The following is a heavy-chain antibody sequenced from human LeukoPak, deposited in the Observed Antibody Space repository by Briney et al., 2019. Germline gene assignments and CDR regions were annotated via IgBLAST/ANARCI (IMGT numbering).Heavy chain of an antibody. J-gene: IGHJ4*02. CDR1: GYTFTSYY. D-gene: IGHD1-26*01. Sequence: ASVKVSCKASGYTFTSYYMHWVRQAPGQGLEWMGIINPSGGSTSYAQKFQGRVTMTRDTSTSTVYMELSSLRSEDTAVYYCARDRLVGATMYSPIMYYFDYWGQGTLVTVSS. CDR2: INPSGGST. CDR3: ARDRLVGATMYSPIMYYFDY. V-gene: IGHV1-46*01.